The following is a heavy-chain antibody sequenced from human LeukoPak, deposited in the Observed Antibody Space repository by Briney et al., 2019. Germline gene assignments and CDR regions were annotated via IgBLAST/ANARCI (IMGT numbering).Heavy chain of an antibody. D-gene: IGHD3-10*01. Sequence: GGSLRLSCAASGFTFSSYWMSWVRQAPGKGLEWVANIKQDGSEKYYVDSVKGRFTISRDNSKNTLYLQMNSLRAEDTAVYYCARATYYYGSGSLPNYGMDVWGQGTTVTVSS. V-gene: IGHV3-7*03. CDR1: GFTFSSYW. J-gene: IGHJ6*02. CDR2: IKQDGSEK. CDR3: ARATYYYGSGSLPNYGMDV.